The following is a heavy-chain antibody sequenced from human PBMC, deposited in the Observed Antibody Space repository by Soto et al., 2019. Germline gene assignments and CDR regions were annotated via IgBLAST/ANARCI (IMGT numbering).Heavy chain of an antibody. V-gene: IGHV5-51*01. CDR2: IYPGDSDT. CDR1: GYSFTSDW. J-gene: IGHJ4*02. D-gene: IGHD6-13*01. Sequence: GESLKISCKGSGYSFTSDWIGWVRQMPGKGLEWMGIIYPGDSDTRYSPSFQGHVTISADKSISTAYLQWSSLKASDTAMYYCARLQAAAGDNDLTFDYWGQGTLVTVSS. CDR3: ARLQAAAGDNDLTFDY.